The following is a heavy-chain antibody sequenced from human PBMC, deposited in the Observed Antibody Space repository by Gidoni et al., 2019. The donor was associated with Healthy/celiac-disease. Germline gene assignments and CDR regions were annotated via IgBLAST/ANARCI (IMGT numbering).Heavy chain of an antibody. CDR1: EFTCSTYT. CDR3: ARNGMGSSSPLDY. D-gene: IGHD6-13*01. CDR2: ISSSSSYI. J-gene: IGHJ4*02. Sequence: EVQLVESGGGLVKPGGSLRLSCAASEFTCSTYTMNWVRQAPGKGLEWVSSISSSSSYIYYADSVKGRFTISRDNSKNSLYLQMNSLRAEDTAVYYCARNGMGSSSPLDYWGQGTLVTVSS. V-gene: IGHV3-21*01.